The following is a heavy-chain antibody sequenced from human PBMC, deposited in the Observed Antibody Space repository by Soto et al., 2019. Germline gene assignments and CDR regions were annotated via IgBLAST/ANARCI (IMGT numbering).Heavy chain of an antibody. CDR3: GRVGDYNFWSGPDY. V-gene: IGHV3-72*01. CDR1: GVSVRVHD. J-gene: IGHJ4*02. CDR2: TRNKANRYTT. D-gene: IGHD3-3*01. Sequence: GGSLRLASAASGVSVRVHDMDGVRQAPGKGLEWVARTRNKANRYTTEYAASVKGRFTISRDDSKNSLYLQMSSLQTEATAVYYCGRVGDYNFWSGPDYWGQGTLLPVSP.